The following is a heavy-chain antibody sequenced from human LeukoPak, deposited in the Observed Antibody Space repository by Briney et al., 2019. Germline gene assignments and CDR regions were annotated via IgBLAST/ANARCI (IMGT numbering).Heavy chain of an antibody. D-gene: IGHD1-1*01. CDR3: ARYNYYFDY. CDR2: TYYSGST. J-gene: IGHJ4*02. V-gene: IGHV4-59*01. Sequence: SETLSLTCTVSGGSISSYYWSWIRQPPGKGLEWIGYTYYSGSTNYNPSLKSRVTISVDTSKNQFSLKLSSVTAADTAVYYCARYNYYFDYWGQGTLVTVSS. CDR1: GGSISSYY.